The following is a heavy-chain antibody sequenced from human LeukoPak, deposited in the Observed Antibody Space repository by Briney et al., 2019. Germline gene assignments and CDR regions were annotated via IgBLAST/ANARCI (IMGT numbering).Heavy chain of an antibody. V-gene: IGHV4-59*01. Sequence: SETLSLTCTVSGGSISSYYWSWIRQPPGKGLEWIGYIYYSGSTNYNPSLKSRVTISVDTSKNQFSLKLSSVTAADTAAYYCARDISSSWYGNDYYYYMDVWGKGTTVTVSS. CDR1: GGSISSYY. J-gene: IGHJ6*03. CDR3: ARDISSSWYGNDYYYYMDV. CDR2: IYYSGST. D-gene: IGHD6-13*01.